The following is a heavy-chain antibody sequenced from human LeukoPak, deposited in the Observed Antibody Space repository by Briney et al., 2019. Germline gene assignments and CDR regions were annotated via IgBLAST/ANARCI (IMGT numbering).Heavy chain of an antibody. CDR1: GFTFSSYA. Sequence: GGSLRLSCAASGFTFSSYAMSWVRQAPGKGLEWVSAISGGGGSTYYADSVKGRFTISRDNSKNTLYLQMNSLRAEDTAVYYCAKDSLMVYYDSSGYYSPHAFDIWGQGTMVTVSS. CDR2: ISGGGGST. CDR3: AKDSLMVYYDSSGYYSPHAFDI. J-gene: IGHJ3*02. D-gene: IGHD3-22*01. V-gene: IGHV3-23*01.